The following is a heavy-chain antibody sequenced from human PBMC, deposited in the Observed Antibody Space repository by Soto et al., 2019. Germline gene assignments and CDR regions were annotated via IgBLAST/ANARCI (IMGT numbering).Heavy chain of an antibody. Sequence: ELQLVETGGGMIQTGGSLRLSCAASGFSISSHYIAWVRQPPGKGLEWVSTTFSGGNTEYAASVKGRCSISRDNYKNTLYLQMDNLRVEDTAVYYCARKPPSAIQGWAFGMDVWGQGTTVYVSS. J-gene: IGHJ6*02. V-gene: IGHV3-53*02. CDR2: TFSGGNT. D-gene: IGHD2-21*01. CDR3: ARKPPSAIQGWAFGMDV. CDR1: GFSISSHY.